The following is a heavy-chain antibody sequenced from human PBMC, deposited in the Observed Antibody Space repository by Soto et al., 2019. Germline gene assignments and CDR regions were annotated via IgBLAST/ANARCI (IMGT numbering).Heavy chain of an antibody. Sequence: SVKVSCKASGGTFSSYAISWVRQAPGQGLEWMGGIIPIFGTANYAQKFQGRVTITADESTSTAYMELSSLRSEDTAVYYCARSGSRDGYSSGPFDYWGQGTLVTVSS. D-gene: IGHD6-19*01. CDR1: GGTFSSYA. CDR3: ARSGSRDGYSSGPFDY. J-gene: IGHJ4*02. V-gene: IGHV1-69*13. CDR2: IIPIFGTA.